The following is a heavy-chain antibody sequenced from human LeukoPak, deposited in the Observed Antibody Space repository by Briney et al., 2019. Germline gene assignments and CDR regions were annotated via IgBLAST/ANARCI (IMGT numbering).Heavy chain of an antibody. Sequence: LGGSLRLSCAASGFTFSSYAMHWVRQAPGKGLEWVAVISYDGSNKYYADSVKGRFTISRDNSKNTLYLQMNSLRAEDTAVYYCASSMIAVDPQGFDYWGQGTLVTVSS. V-gene: IGHV3-30*04. CDR2: ISYDGSNK. CDR1: GFTFSSYA. J-gene: IGHJ4*02. CDR3: ASSMIAVDPQGFDY. D-gene: IGHD3-22*01.